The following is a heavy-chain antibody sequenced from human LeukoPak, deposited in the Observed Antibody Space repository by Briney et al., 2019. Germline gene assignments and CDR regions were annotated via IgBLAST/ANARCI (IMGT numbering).Heavy chain of an antibody. CDR1: GYSISSGYY. CDR2: IYHSGST. CDR3: ARHEYSGSYYGLSWFDP. D-gene: IGHD1-26*01. V-gene: IGHV4-38-2*02. J-gene: IGHJ5*02. Sequence: SETLSLTCTVSGYSISSGYYWGWIRQPPGKGLEWIGSIYHSGSTNYNPSLKSRVTMSVDTSKNQLSLKLSSLAAADTAVYYCARHEYSGSYYGLSWFDPWGQGTLVTVSS.